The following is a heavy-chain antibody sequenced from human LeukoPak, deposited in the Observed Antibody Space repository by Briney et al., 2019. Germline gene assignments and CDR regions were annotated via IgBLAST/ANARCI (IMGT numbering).Heavy chain of an antibody. D-gene: IGHD6-13*01. J-gene: IGHJ2*01. CDR3: ARVSSSCYQDWYFDL. CDR1: GGSISSSSYY. V-gene: IGHV4-39*07. CDR2: IDTSGNT. Sequence: SETLSLTCTVSGGSISSSSYYWGWIRQPPGKGLEWIGRIDTSGNTNYKPSLKSRVTMSVDTSKNQFSLKLSSVTAADPAVYYSARVSSSCYQDWYFDLWGRGTLVTVSS.